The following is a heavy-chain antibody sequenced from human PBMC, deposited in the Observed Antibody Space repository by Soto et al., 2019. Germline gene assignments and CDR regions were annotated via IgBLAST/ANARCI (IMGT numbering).Heavy chain of an antibody. CDR2: ISAYNGNT. CDR1: GYIFTSYG. J-gene: IGHJ3*02. CDR3: AADPSLFTLQGPAGAFDI. Sequence: GASVKVSCKASGYIFTSYGISWVRQAPGQGLEWMARISAYNGNTNYAQKLQGRVTMTTDTSTSTAYMELRSLRSDDTAVYYCAADPSLFTLQGPAGAFDIWGQGTMVTVSS. V-gene: IGHV1-18*01.